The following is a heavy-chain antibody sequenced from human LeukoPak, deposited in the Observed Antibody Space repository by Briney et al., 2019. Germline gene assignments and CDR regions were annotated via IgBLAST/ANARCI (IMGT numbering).Heavy chain of an antibody. D-gene: IGHD4-23*01. Sequence: PSETLSLTCTVSGGSISSYYWSWIRQPPGKGLEWIGYIYYSGSTNYNPSLKSRVTISVDTSKNQFPLKLSSVTAADTAVYYCAIDNYGGDYFDYWGERTLVTVSS. J-gene: IGHJ4*02. CDR1: GGSISSYY. CDR2: IYYSGST. CDR3: AIDNYGGDYFDY. V-gene: IGHV4-59*01.